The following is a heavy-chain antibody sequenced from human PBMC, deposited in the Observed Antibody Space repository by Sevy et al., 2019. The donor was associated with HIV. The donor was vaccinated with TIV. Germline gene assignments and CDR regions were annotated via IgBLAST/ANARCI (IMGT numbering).Heavy chain of an antibody. D-gene: IGHD1-26*01. J-gene: IGHJ3*02. Sequence: RGSLRLSCAASGFTVSSNYMSWVRQAPGKGLEWVSVIYSGGSTYYADSVKGRFTISRDNSKNTLYLQMNSLRAEDTAVYYCASTGATLGGDAFDIWGQGTMVTVSS. V-gene: IGHV3-53*01. CDR1: GFTVSSNY. CDR3: ASTGATLGGDAFDI. CDR2: IYSGGST.